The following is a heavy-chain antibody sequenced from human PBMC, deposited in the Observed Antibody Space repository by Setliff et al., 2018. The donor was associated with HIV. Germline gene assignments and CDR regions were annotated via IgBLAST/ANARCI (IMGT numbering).Heavy chain of an antibody. Sequence: ASVKVSCKASGYTFNNYALYWVRQAPGQGFEWMGWINPNGGYTNYAQKFLGRVTMTQDTSFTTAYLELSRLGSDDTAVYYCAADNYNCNSFDSWGQGSLVTVSS. CDR3: AADNYNCNSFDS. CDR1: GYTFNNYA. D-gene: IGHD3-3*01. CDR2: INPNGGYT. V-gene: IGHV1-2*02. J-gene: IGHJ4*02.